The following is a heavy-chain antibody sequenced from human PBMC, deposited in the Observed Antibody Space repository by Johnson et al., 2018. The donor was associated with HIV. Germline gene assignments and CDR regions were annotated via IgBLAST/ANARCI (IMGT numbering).Heavy chain of an antibody. Sequence: QVQLVESGGGVVQPGRSLRLSCAASAFTFSSYAMHWVRQAPGKGLEWVAVISYDGSNKYYADSVKGRFTISRDNAKNSLYLQMNSLRTEDTAVYYCAKDLGGAYCGGDCYGAFDIWGQGTMVTVSS. V-gene: IGHV3-30-3*01. CDR1: AFTFSSYA. J-gene: IGHJ3*02. CDR2: ISYDGSNK. CDR3: AKDLGGAYCGGDCYGAFDI. D-gene: IGHD2-21*02.